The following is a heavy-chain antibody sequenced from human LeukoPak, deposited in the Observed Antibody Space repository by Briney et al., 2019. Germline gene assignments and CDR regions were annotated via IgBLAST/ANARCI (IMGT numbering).Heavy chain of an antibody. CDR3: ARGRGDYFDY. D-gene: IGHD3-16*01. V-gene: IGHV3-48*03. Sequence: GGSLRRSCAASGFTFSSYEMNWVRQAPGKGLEWVSYISSSGSTIYYADSVKGRFTISRDNAKNSLYLQMNSLRAEDTAVYYCARGRGDYFDYWGQGTLVTVSS. CDR1: GFTFSSYE. CDR2: ISSSGSTI. J-gene: IGHJ4*02.